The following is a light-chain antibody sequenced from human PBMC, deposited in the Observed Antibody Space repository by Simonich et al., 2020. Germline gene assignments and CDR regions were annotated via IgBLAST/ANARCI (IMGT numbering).Light chain of an antibody. CDR2: AAS. CDR3: QQSYSTPWT. CDR1: KSISSY. V-gene: IGKV1-39*01. Sequence: DIQMTQSPSTLSASVGDRVTTTCRASKSISSYLNWYQQKPGKAPKLLIYAASSLQSGVPSRFSGIGSGTDFTLTISSLQPEDFATYYCQQSYSTPWTFGQGTKVEIK. J-gene: IGKJ1*01.